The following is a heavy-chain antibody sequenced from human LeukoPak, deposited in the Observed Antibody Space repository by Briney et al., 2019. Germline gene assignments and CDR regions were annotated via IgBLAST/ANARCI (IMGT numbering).Heavy chain of an antibody. CDR3: ARDRLYYFDF. J-gene: IGHJ4*02. D-gene: IGHD2-21*02. CDR1: GGSISSYY. CDR2: IYYSGSA. Sequence: PSETLSLTCTVSGGSISSYYWSWIRQPPGKGLEWIGYIYYSGSANYNPSLKSRVTISVDTSKNQFSLKLSSVTAADTAVYYCARDRLYYFDFWGQGTLVTVSS. V-gene: IGHV4-59*01.